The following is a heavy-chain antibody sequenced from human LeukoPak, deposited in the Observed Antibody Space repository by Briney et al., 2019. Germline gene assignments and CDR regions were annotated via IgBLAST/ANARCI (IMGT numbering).Heavy chain of an antibody. CDR2: IYYIGIT. Sequence: PSETLSLTCTVSGVSISSSSYHWGWIRQPPGKGLEWIGSIYYIGITYYNPPLKSRVTISVDTSNNHFSLKLSSVTAADTAVYYCARIDYGGNSWGYYFDYWGQGALVTVSS. V-gene: IGHV4-39*02. J-gene: IGHJ4*02. CDR1: GVSISSSSYH. CDR3: ARIDYGGNSWGYYFDY. D-gene: IGHD4-23*01.